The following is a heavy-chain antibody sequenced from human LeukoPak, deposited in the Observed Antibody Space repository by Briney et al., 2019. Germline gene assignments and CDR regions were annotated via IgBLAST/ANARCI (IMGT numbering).Heavy chain of an antibody. CDR2: IWPEGSNK. CDR1: GYTFRISD. D-gene: IGHD1-14*01. V-gene: IGHV3-30*02. J-gene: IGHJ4*02. CDR3: AADGGGSKVVWEPFDY. Sequence: GGSLRLSCAVTGYTFRISDMHWVRHAPGKGLEWVAFIWPEGSNKQYGDSVKGRYTISRDNAKNTLHLEMSGLRVEDTAVYSCAADGGGSKVVWEPFDYWGQGTLVTVST.